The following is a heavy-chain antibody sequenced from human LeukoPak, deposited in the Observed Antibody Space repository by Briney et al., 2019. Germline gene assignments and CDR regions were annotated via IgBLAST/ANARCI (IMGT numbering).Heavy chain of an antibody. J-gene: IGHJ4*02. CDR3: ARRGGSGRAFDY. Sequence: SETPSPTCSVSGASISGGTYYWGWIRQPPGKGLEWIGSIYYTGSTYDNPSLKSRVTISVDTSKNQFSLKLSSVTAADTAVYYCARRGGSGRAFDYWGQGTLVTVSS. CDR1: GASISGGTYY. CDR2: IYYTGST. D-gene: IGHD1-26*01. V-gene: IGHV4-39*01.